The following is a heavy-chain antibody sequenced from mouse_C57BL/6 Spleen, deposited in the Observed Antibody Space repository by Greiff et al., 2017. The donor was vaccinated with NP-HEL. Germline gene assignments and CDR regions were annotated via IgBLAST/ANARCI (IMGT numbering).Heavy chain of an antibody. Sequence: QVQLKESGPELVKPGASVKISCKASGYSFTSYYIHWVKQRPGQGLEWIGWIYPGSGNTKYNEKFKGKATLTADTSSSTAYMQLSSLTSDDSAVYYCARDGYYVGYYFDYWGQGTTLTVSS. D-gene: IGHD2-3*01. J-gene: IGHJ2*01. CDR3: ARDGYYVGYYFDY. CDR1: GYSFTSYY. CDR2: IYPGSGNT. V-gene: IGHV1-66*01.